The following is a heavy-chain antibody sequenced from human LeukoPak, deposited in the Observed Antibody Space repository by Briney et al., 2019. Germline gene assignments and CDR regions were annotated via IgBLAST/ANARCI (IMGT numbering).Heavy chain of an antibody. J-gene: IGHJ4*02. CDR2: INHSGIT. D-gene: IGHD3-3*01. Sequence: SETLSLTCAVYGGSFSGYYWSWIRQPPGKGLEWIGGINHSGITNYNPSLKSRVTMSLDTSKSQFSLKLSSVTAADTALYYCARGVVGVIEVRVYYVDYWGQGTLVTVSS. V-gene: IGHV4-34*01. CDR3: ARGVVGVIEVRVYYVDY. CDR1: GGSFSGYY.